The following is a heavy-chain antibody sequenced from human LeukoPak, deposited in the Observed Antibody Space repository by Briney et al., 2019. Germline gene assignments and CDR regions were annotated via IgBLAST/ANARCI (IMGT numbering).Heavy chain of an antibody. CDR3: ARGGQQLVPNPHYFDY. V-gene: IGHV4-38-2*02. Sequence: KPSETLSLTCTVSGYSISSGYYWGWIRQPPGKGLEWIGSIYHSGSTYYNPSLKSRVTISVDTSKNQFSLKLSSVTAADTAVYYCARGGQQLVPNPHYFDYWGQGTLVTVSS. CDR1: GYSISSGYY. D-gene: IGHD6-6*01. CDR2: IYHSGST. J-gene: IGHJ4*02.